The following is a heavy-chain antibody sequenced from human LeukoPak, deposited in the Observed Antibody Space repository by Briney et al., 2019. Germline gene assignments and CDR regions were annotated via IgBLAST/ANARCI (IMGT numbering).Heavy chain of an antibody. CDR2: IRQDGGEI. Sequence: HAGGSLRLSCTGSGFMFNAYWMSWVRQAPGMGLEWVGKIRQDGGEIFYVDSVRGRFTISRDNAKNSVYLQLNSLRAEDTAVYYCARADLEWYLDLWGRGTLVTVSS. CDR1: GFMFNAYW. CDR3: ARADLEWYLDL. J-gene: IGHJ2*01. V-gene: IGHV3-7*01.